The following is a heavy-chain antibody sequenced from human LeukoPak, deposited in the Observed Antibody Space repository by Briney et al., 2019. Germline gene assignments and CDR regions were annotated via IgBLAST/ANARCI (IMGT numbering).Heavy chain of an antibody. CDR3: AKDSGFGSVAGPRAFDI. J-gene: IGHJ3*02. Sequence: PGRSLRLSCAASGFTFDDYALHWVRQAPGKGLEWVSGISWNSGSIGYADSVKGRFTISRDNAKNSLYLQMNSLRAEDTALYYCAKDSGFGSVAGPRAFDIWGQGTMVTVSS. CDR2: ISWNSGSI. D-gene: IGHD6-19*01. CDR1: GFTFDDYA. V-gene: IGHV3-9*01.